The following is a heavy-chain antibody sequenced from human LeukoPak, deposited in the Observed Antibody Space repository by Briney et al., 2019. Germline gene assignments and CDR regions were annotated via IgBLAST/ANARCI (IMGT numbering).Heavy chain of an antibody. Sequence: PGGSLRPSCAASGFTFSRYAMTWVRQAPGKGLERVSSFTSMSRTIYYADSVKGRFTISRDDAKKSLYLQMNSLRVEDTAIYYCAREYCSGGSCSHWYFDLWGRGTLVTVSS. J-gene: IGHJ2*01. D-gene: IGHD2-15*01. CDR3: AREYCSGGSCSHWYFDL. CDR1: GFTFSRYA. CDR2: FTSMSRTI. V-gene: IGHV3-21*01.